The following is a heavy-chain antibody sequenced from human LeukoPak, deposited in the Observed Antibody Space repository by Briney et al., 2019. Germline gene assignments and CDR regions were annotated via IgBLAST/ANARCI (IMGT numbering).Heavy chain of an antibody. CDR3: ARLDASWFDP. Sequence: SEALSLTCTVSGGSISSSSYYCGWIRQPPGKGLEWIGSIYYSGSTYYNPSLKSRVTISVDTSKNQFSLKLSSVTAADTAVYYCARLDASWFDPWGQGTLVTVSS. CDR1: GGSISSSSYY. J-gene: IGHJ5*02. V-gene: IGHV4-39*01. CDR2: IYYSGST.